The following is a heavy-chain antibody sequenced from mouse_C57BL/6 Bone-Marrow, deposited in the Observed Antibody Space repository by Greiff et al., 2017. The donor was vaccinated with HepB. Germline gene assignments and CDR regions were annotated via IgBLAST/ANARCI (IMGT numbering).Heavy chain of an antibody. CDR2: INPNNGGT. CDR3: ARRYGTLYFDY. J-gene: IGHJ2*01. V-gene: IGHV1-22*01. Sequence: EVKLMESGPELVKPGASVKMSCKASGYTFTDYNMHWVKQSHGKSLEWIGYINPNNGGTSYNQKFKGKATLTVNKSSSTAYMELRSLTSEDSAVYYCARRYGTLYFDYWGQGTTLTVSS. CDR1: GYTFTDYN. D-gene: IGHD2-1*01.